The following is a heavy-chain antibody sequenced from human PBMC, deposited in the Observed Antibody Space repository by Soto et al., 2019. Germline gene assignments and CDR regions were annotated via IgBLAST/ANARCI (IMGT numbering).Heavy chain of an antibody. CDR2: ISGGGTTV. J-gene: IGHJ6*02. V-gene: IGHV3-11*01. CDR3: ARDREPSVYHGMAV. CDR1: GFAFSDFY. Sequence: GGSLRLSCAASGFAFSDFYMSWTRQAPGKGLEWISYISGGGTTVFYADSVKGRFTISRDNAQKSLYLQMDSLTSEDTAIYYCARDREPSVYHGMAVWSQGTTVTVSS.